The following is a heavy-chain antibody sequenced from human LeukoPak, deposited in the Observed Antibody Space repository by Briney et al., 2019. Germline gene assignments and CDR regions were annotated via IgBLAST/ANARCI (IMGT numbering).Heavy chain of an antibody. CDR1: GYTFTSYD. CDR3: ARGALLWFGEPLGLDV. J-gene: IGHJ6*04. CDR2: MNPNSGNT. D-gene: IGHD3-10*01. Sequence: ASVKVSCKASGYTFTSYDINWVRQATGQGLEWMGWMNPNSGNTGYAQKFQGRVTMTRNTSISTAYMELSSLRSEDTAVYYCARGALLWFGEPLGLDVWGKGTTVTVSS. V-gene: IGHV1-8*01.